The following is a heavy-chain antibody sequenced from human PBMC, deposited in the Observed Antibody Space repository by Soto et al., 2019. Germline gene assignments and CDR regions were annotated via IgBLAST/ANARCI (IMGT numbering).Heavy chain of an antibody. CDR1: GFTVSSHY. CDR3: ATSRDGGNSGAFDI. D-gene: IGHD2-21*02. V-gene: IGHV3-53*01. J-gene: IGHJ3*02. CDR2: IYSGGST. Sequence: EVQLVESGGGLIQPGGSLRLSCAASGFTVSSHYMSWVRQAPGKGLEWVSVIYSGGSTYYADSVKGRFTISRDNSKNTLYLQMNSLRAEDTAVYYCATSRDGGNSGAFDIWGQGTMVTVSS.